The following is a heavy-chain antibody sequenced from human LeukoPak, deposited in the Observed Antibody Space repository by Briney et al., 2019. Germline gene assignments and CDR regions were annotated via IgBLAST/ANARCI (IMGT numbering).Heavy chain of an antibody. CDR1: GGSISSYY. CDR2: IYYSGST. V-gene: IGHV4-59*08. D-gene: IGHD4-17*01. Sequence: SETLSLTCTVSGGSISSYYWSWLRQPPGKGLEWIGYIYYSGSTNYNPSLKSRVTISVDTSKNQFSLKLSSVTAADTAVYYCARHLDYGDYSGYNWFDPWGQGTLVTVSS. CDR3: ARHLDYGDYSGYNWFDP. J-gene: IGHJ5*02.